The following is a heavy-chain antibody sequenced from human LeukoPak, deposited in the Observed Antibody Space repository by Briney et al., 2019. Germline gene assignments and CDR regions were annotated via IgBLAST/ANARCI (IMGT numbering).Heavy chain of an antibody. CDR3: ARGVDTVTNSDY. CDR2: MNPNSGNT. Sequence: ASVKVSCKASGYTFTSYDINWVRQATGQGLEWMGWMNPNSGNTGYAQKFQGRVTMTRDTSISTAYMELSSLRSEDTAVYYCARGVDTVTNSDYWGQGTLVTVSS. CDR1: GYTFTSYD. D-gene: IGHD5-18*01. J-gene: IGHJ4*02. V-gene: IGHV1-8*01.